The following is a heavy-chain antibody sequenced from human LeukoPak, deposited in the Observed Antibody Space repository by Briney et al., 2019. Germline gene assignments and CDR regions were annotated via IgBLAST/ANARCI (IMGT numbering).Heavy chain of an antibody. Sequence: GGSLRLSCAASGFTFSSYGMHWVRQAPGKGLEWVAFIRYDGSNKYYADSVKGRFTISRDNSKNTLYLQMNSLRAEDTAVYYCARDPRICSSTSCYGGVDYWGQGTLVTVSS. V-gene: IGHV3-30*02. CDR2: IRYDGSNK. CDR3: ARDPRICSSTSCYGGVDY. CDR1: GFTFSSYG. D-gene: IGHD2-2*01. J-gene: IGHJ4*02.